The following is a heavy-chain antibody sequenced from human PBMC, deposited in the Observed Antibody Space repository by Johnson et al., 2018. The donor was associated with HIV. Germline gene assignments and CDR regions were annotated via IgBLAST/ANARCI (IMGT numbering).Heavy chain of an antibody. CDR3: ARDREYGLAWGWALDI. V-gene: IGHV3-30*04. Sequence: QLVESGGGVVQPGRSMRLSCAASKFTFSTYAMHWVRQAPGKGLEWVAVISYDGSSKYYADSVKGRFTISRDNSKNTLYLQTNSLRAEDTAVYYCARDREYGLAWGWALDIWGQGTMVTVSS. D-gene: IGHD6-19*01. CDR2: ISYDGSSK. CDR1: KFTFSTYA. J-gene: IGHJ3*02.